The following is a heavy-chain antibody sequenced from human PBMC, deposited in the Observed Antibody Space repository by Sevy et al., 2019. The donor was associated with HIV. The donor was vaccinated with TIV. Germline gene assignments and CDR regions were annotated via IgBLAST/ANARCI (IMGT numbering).Heavy chain of an antibody. Sequence: GGSLRLSCVVSGFTFSTYSMNWVRQAPGKGLDWVSFISRTADTIYYADSVKGRFTISRNNAKNEVYLQMSSLTAEDTAIYYCARDITLGGSSPNWFDLWGQGTLVTVSS. CDR2: ISRTADTI. CDR1: GFTFSTYS. D-gene: IGHD1-26*01. V-gene: IGHV3-48*01. J-gene: IGHJ5*02. CDR3: ARDITLGGSSPNWFDL.